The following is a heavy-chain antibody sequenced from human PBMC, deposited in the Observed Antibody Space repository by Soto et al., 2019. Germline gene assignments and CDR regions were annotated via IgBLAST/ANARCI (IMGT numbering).Heavy chain of an antibody. J-gene: IGHJ4*02. CDR2: LSASGGST. CDR3: AKDQGVSGAYSYGYDY. CDR1: GFTFSSYA. V-gene: IGHV3-23*01. D-gene: IGHD5-18*01. Sequence: GGSLILSCAASGFTFSSYAMSWVRQAPGKGLEWVLALSASGGSTYYADSVKGRFTISRDNSKDTLYLQMNSLRAEDTAIYYCAKDQGVSGAYSYGYDYWGQGILVTVSS.